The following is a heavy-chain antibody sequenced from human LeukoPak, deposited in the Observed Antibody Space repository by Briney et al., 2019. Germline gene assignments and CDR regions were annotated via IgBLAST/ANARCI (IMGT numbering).Heavy chain of an antibody. J-gene: IGHJ4*02. Sequence: SQTLSLTCTVSGGSISSGSYYWSWIRQPAGKGLEWIGYIYYGGSTNYNPSLKSRVTISVDTSKNQFSLKLSSVTAADTAVYYCARGRDYDFWSGPPGGFDYWGQGTLVTVSS. V-gene: IGHV4-61*10. CDR1: GGSISSGSYY. CDR3: ARGRDYDFWSGPPGGFDY. CDR2: IYYGGST. D-gene: IGHD3-3*01.